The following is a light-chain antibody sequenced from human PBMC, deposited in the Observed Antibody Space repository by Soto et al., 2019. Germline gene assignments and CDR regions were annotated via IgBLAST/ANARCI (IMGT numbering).Light chain of an antibody. CDR3: SSYTISSVV. CDR2: DVS. Sequence: HCALTQPASVSGSPGQSITISWTGASSDVGGYNYVSWYQQHPGKAPKLMIYDVSNRPSGVSNRFSGSKSDNTASLTISGLQGEDEADYYCSSYTISSVVFGGGTKVTVL. V-gene: IGLV2-14*03. J-gene: IGLJ2*01. CDR1: SSDVGGYNY.